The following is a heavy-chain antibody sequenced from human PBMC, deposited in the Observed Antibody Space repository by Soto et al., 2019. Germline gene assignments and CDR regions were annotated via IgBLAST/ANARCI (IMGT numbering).Heavy chain of an antibody. V-gene: IGHV4-59*01. CDR2: IYYSGST. CDR1: GGSISSYY. D-gene: IGHD6-13*01. J-gene: IGHJ4*02. Sequence: LSLTCTVSGGSISSYYWSWIRQPPGKGLEWIGYIYYSGSTNYNPSLKSRVTISVDTSKNQFSLKLSSVTAADTAVYYCERVHEAAAGLFDYWGQGTLVTVSS. CDR3: ERVHEAAAGLFDY.